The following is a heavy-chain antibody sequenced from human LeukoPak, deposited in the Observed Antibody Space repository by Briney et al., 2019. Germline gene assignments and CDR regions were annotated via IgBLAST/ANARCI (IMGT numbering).Heavy chain of an antibody. CDR2: ITPLFGTA. CDR1: GGTFSNYA. Sequence: ASVKVSCKASGGTFSNYAINWVRQAPGQGLEWMGGITPLFGTAKYAQKFQGRVTIIADESTSTAYMELSSLRSEDTAVYYCATAPAVYSSGWYAGYWGQGTLVTVSS. V-gene: IGHV1-69*13. D-gene: IGHD6-19*01. J-gene: IGHJ4*02. CDR3: ATAPAVYSSGWYAGY.